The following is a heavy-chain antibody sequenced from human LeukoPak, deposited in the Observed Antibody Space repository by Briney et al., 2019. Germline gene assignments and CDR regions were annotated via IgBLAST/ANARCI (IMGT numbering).Heavy chain of an antibody. CDR1: GYRFTSYW. CDR2: IYPGDSDT. J-gene: IGHJ4*02. V-gene: IGHV5-51*01. D-gene: IGHD2-15*01. CDR3: ARRGYCSGGSCSYYFDY. Sequence: GESLKISCKGSGYRFTSYWIGWVRQLPGKGLEWMGIIYPGDSDTRYSPSFQGQVTISADKSISTAYLQWSSLKASDTAMYYCARRGYCSGGSCSYYFDYWGQGTLVTVSS.